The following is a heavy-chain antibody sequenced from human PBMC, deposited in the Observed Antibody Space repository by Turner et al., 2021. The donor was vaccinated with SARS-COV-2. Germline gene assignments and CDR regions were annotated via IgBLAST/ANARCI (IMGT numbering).Heavy chain of an antibody. Sequence: QVQLVESGGGVVQPGRSLRLSCAASGFTLSSYGMHWVRQAPGKGLEWMAVISSDGSNKYYADSVKGRFTITRDNSKNTLYLQMSSLRAEDTAVYYCAKCGYQYYHYYYMDVWGEGTTVTVSS. CDR3: AKCGYQYYHYYYMDV. CDR2: ISSDGSNK. J-gene: IGHJ6*03. CDR1: GFTLSSYG. D-gene: IGHD6-25*01. V-gene: IGHV3-30*18.